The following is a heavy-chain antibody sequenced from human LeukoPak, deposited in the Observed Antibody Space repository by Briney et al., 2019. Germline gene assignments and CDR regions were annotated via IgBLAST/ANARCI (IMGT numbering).Heavy chain of an antibody. D-gene: IGHD1-26*01. J-gene: IGHJ4*02. CDR2: INPNSGGT. CDR3: TRGGGSSFFDY. CDR1: GYTFTAYN. V-gene: IGHV1-2*02. Sequence: ASVKVSCKASGYTFTAYNFHWVRQAPGQGLEWMGWINPNSGGTNYAQKFQGRVTMTRDTSIGTVYMEVSRLRSDDTAVYYCTRGGGSSFFDYWGQGTLVTVSS.